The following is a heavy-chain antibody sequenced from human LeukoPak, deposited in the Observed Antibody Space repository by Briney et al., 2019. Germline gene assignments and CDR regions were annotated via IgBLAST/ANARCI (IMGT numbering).Heavy chain of an antibody. CDR1: GYTFTGYY. CDR2: INPNSGGT. J-gene: IGHJ4*02. V-gene: IGHV1-2*06. D-gene: IGHD1-26*01. CDR3: ARPGPLRGIGMSVNDY. Sequence: ASVKVSCKASGYTFTGYYMHLVRQAPGQGLEWMGRINPNSGGTDYAQKFQGRVTMTRDTSISTAYMELSRLSSDGTALYYCARPGPLRGIGMSVNDYWGQGTLVTVSS.